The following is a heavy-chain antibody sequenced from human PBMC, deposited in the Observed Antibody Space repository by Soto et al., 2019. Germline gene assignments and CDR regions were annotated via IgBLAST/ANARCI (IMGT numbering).Heavy chain of an antibody. D-gene: IGHD1-7*01. J-gene: IGHJ4*02. CDR3: ARGSATTAARLPFEY. Sequence: ASVKVSCKASGYTFTGYYLHWVRQAPGLGREWMGWINPNSGDTKYAQDFQGRVTMTRDTSISTAYMELSSLKSDDSAIYYCARGSATTAARLPFEYWGQGTLVTVSS. CDR2: INPNSGDT. CDR1: GYTFTGYY. V-gene: IGHV1-2*02.